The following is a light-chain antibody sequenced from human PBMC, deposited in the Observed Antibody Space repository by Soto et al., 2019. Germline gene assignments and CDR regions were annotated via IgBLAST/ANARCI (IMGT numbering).Light chain of an antibody. J-gene: IGKJ1*01. CDR2: GAS. CDR3: QQHGSSPWT. V-gene: IGKV3-20*01. Sequence: IVLTQSPATLSLSPGERATLSCRASQSVSSYLAWYQQKPGQAPRLLIYGASSRATGIPDRFSGSGSGTDFTLTIGSLEPEDFAVYYCQQHGSSPWTFGQGTKVDIK. CDR1: QSVSSY.